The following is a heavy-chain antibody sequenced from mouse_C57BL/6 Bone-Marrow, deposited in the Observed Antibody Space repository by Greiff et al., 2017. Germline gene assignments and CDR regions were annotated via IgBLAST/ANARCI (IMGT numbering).Heavy chain of an antibody. Sequence: EVMLVASGGGLVKPGGSLKLSCAASGFTFSDYGMHWVRQAPEKGLEWVAYISSGSSTIYYADTVKGRFTISRDNAKNTLFLQMTSLRSEDTAMYYCARYDWYYAMDYWGQGTSVTVSS. D-gene: IGHD2-12*01. CDR2: ISSGSSTI. J-gene: IGHJ4*01. CDR1: GFTFSDYG. CDR3: ARYDWYYAMDY. V-gene: IGHV5-17*01.